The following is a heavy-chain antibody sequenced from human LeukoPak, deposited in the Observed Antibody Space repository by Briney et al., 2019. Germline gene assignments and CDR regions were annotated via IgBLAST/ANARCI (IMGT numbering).Heavy chain of an antibody. CDR1: GFTFSSYA. CDR3: AKWGLLGDYGIDYFDY. D-gene: IGHD4-17*01. CDR2: ISGSGGST. Sequence: GGSLRLSCAASGFTFSSYAMSWVRQAPGKGLEWVSAISGSGGSTYYADSVKGRFTISRDNSKNTLYLQMNSLRAEDTAVYYCAKWGLLGDYGIDYFDYSGQGTLVTVSS. V-gene: IGHV3-23*01. J-gene: IGHJ4*02.